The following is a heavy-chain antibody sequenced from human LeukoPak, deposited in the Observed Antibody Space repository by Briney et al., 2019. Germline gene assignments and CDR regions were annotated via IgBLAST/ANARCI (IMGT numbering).Heavy chain of an antibody. CDR2: ISDNGGTT. J-gene: IGHJ4*02. CDR1: GFAFSSHA. CDR3: ARAGFRNSWPIDF. V-gene: IGHV3-64*02. D-gene: IGHD6-13*01. Sequence: GGSLRLSCAASGFAFSSHAMHWVRQAPRKGLEYVAAISDNGGTTYYAESVKGRFTISRDNSKHTLYLQLGSLRVDDMALYYCARAGFRNSWPIDFWGQGALVTVSS.